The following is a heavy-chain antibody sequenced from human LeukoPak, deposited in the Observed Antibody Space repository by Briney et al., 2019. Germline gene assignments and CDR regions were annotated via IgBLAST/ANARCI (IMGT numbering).Heavy chain of an antibody. CDR1: GYTFTGYY. J-gene: IGHJ3*02. Sequence: EASVKVSCKASGYTFTGYYMHWVRQAPGQGLEWMGWINPNSGGTNHAQKFQGRVTMTRDTSISTAYMELSRLRSDDTAVYYCARSGSSGWYRGAFDIWGQGTMVTVSS. V-gene: IGHV1-2*02. CDR3: ARSGSSGWYRGAFDI. CDR2: INPNSGGT. D-gene: IGHD6-19*01.